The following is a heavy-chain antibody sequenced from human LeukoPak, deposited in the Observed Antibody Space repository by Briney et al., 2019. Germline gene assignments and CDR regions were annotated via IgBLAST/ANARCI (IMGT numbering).Heavy chain of an antibody. V-gene: IGHV3-48*01. CDR3: ARDLGSSASY. CDR1: GFTFSSYS. D-gene: IGHD6-6*01. Sequence: SGGSLRLSCAASGFTFSSYSMNWVRQAPGKGLEWVSYISSSSSTIYYADSVKGRFTISRDNAKNSLFLQMNSLRAEDTALYYCARDLGSSASYWGQGTLVSVSS. J-gene: IGHJ4*02. CDR2: ISSSSSTI.